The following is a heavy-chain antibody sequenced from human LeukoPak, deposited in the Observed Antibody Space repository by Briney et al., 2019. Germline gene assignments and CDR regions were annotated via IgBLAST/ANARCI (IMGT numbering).Heavy chain of an antibody. Sequence: GGSLRLSCAASGFTFSSCAMSWVRQAPGKGLEWVSTIIDSGNSIYYADSAEGRFTISRDNSKNTLYLQMNSLRAGDTAVYYCAKDPIFSGSYGVFDYWGLGTLITVSS. V-gene: IGHV3-23*01. CDR1: GFTFSSCA. J-gene: IGHJ4*02. CDR3: AKDPIFSGSYGVFDY. D-gene: IGHD1-26*01. CDR2: IIDSGNSI.